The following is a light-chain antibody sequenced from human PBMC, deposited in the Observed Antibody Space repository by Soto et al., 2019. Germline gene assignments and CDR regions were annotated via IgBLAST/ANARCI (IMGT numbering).Light chain of an antibody. CDR2: AVS. CDR1: SSDVGGYNY. V-gene: IGLV2-14*01. CDR3: SSYTSSSTLL. Sequence: QSALTQPASVSGSPGQSITISCTGTSSDVGGYNYVSWYQQHPGKAPKLMIYAVSNRPSGVSNRFSGSKSGNTASLTISGLQAEDEAEYYCSSYTSSSTLLFGGGTKVTVL. J-gene: IGLJ2*01.